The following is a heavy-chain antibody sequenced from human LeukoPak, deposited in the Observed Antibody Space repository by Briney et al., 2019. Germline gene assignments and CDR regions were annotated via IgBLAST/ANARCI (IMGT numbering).Heavy chain of an antibody. Sequence: GASVKVSCKASGYTFTSYYMHWVRQAPGQGLEWMGIIYPSGGSTSYAQKFQGRVTMTRDTSTSTVYMELSSLRSEDTALYYSAREGIVAVAGPGSALDIWGQGTMVTVSS. CDR1: GYTFTSYY. CDR2: IYPSGGST. J-gene: IGHJ3*02. V-gene: IGHV1-46*01. CDR3: AREGIVAVAGPGSALDI. D-gene: IGHD6-19*01.